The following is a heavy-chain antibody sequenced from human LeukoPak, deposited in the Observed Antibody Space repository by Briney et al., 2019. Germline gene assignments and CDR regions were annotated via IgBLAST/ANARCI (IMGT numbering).Heavy chain of an antibody. CDR1: GFTFSSYS. V-gene: IGHV3-21*01. Sequence: GGSLRLSCAASGFTFSSYSMNWVRQAPGKGLQWVSSIITSDNYIYYADSVKGRFTISRDNAKNSLYLQMNSLRAEDTAVYYCTTRGNYGSDLGDAFDIWGQGTMVTVSS. J-gene: IGHJ3*02. D-gene: IGHD3-10*01. CDR2: IITSDNYI. CDR3: TTRGNYGSDLGDAFDI.